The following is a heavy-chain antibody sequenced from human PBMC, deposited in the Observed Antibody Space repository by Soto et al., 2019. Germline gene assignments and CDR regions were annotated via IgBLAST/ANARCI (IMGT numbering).Heavy chain of an antibody. V-gene: IGHV3-74*01. D-gene: IGHD5-18*01. Sequence: EVQLVESGGGLVQPGGSVRLSCAASGFTLSGYWMHWVRQVPGKGLVWVSRVNSDGSMTAYADSVKGRFTISRDNAKNTLYLQMNSLKADDTAVYYCARGKDQRNTQTYSYFDSWGQVTQVAVSS. CDR2: VNSDGSMT. CDR3: ARGKDQRNTQTYSYFDS. J-gene: IGHJ4*02. CDR1: GFTLSGYW.